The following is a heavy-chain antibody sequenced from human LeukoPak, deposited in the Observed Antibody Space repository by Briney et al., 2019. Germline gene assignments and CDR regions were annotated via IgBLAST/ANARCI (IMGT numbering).Heavy chain of an antibody. CDR3: ARDLSTSSNWELDY. CDR2: INPNSGGT. CDR1: GYTFSDYY. D-gene: IGHD1-1*01. Sequence: ASVKASCKASGYTFSDYYTHWGRQAPGQGLEWMGWINPNSGGTRYAQQFQGRVTMTRDTSIGTVYMELSTLRSDDTAVYYCARDLSTSSNWELDYWGQGTLVTVSS. V-gene: IGHV1-2*02. J-gene: IGHJ4*02.